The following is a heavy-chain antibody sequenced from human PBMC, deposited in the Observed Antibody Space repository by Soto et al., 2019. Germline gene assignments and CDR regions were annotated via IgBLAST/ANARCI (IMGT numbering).Heavy chain of an antibody. J-gene: IGHJ4*02. CDR3: AKDRNYPRDQFHY. D-gene: IGHD1-7*01. V-gene: IGHV3-23*01. Sequence: LRLSCAASGFTFSTYALSWVRQAPGKGLEWVSAISANGQGIYYADSVRGRFTISRDNSKNTIFLHMDSLRAEDTAVYYCAKDRNYPRDQFHYWGQGTLVTVYS. CDR2: ISANGQGI. CDR1: GFTFSTYA.